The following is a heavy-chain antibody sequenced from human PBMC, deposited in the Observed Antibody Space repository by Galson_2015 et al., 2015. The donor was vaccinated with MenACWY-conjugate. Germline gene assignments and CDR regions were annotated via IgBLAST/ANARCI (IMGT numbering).Heavy chain of an antibody. J-gene: IGHJ4*02. D-gene: IGHD2-21*01. CDR1: GFTFNNYW. Sequence: SLRLSCAASGFTFNNYWMSWVRQVPGKGPEWVANIKQDGSEKYYVDSARGRFTISRDNAKSSLFLQMNSLRAEDTAVYYCARDLGFYCGHNDCYSPYWGQGTLVTVSS. CDR2: IKQDGSEK. V-gene: IGHV3-7*03. CDR3: ARDLGFYCGHNDCYSPY.